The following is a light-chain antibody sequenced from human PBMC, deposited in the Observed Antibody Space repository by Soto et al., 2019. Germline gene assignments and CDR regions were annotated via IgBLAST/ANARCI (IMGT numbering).Light chain of an antibody. V-gene: IGKV3-20*01. CDR2: GAS. CDR3: QQYGSSPT. CDR1: QSVSNNY. Sequence: NVLTQCPGTLSLSPGERATLSCRASQSVSNNYLAWYQQKPGQAPRLLIYGASNRATGIPDRFSGSGSGTDFTLTISRLEPEDFAVYYCQQYGSSPTFGQGTKVDIK. J-gene: IGKJ1*01.